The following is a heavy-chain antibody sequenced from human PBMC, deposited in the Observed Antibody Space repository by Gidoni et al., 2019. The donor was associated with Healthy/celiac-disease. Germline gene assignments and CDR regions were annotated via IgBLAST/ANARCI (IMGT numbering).Heavy chain of an antibody. CDR2: IYYSGST. Sequence: QLQLQESGPGLVKPSETLSLTCPVSGGSIRSSSYYWGWIRQPPGKGLEWIGSIYYSGSTYYNPSLKSRVTISVDTSKNQFSLKLSSVTAADTAVYYCARWGRDGYNSYDYWGQGTLVTVSS. D-gene: IGHD5-12*01. J-gene: IGHJ4*02. CDR3: ARWGRDGYNSYDY. V-gene: IGHV4-39*01. CDR1: GGSIRSSSYY.